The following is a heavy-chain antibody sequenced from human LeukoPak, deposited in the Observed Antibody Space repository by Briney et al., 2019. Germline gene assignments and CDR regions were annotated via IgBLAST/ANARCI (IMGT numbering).Heavy chain of an antibody. CDR3: ARRGRYCSGGSCFIGLFDP. Sequence: SETLSLTCAVYGGSFSGYYWSWIRQPPGKGLEWIGEINHSGSTNYNPSLKSRVTISVDTSKNQFSLKLSSVTAADTAVYYCARRGRYCSGGSCFIGLFDPWGQGTLVTVSS. D-gene: IGHD2-15*01. J-gene: IGHJ5*02. CDR2: INHSGST. CDR1: GGSFSGYY. V-gene: IGHV4-34*01.